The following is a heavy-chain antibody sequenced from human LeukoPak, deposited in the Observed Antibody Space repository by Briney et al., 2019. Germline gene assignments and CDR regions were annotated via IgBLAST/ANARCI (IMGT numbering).Heavy chain of an antibody. J-gene: IGHJ2*01. V-gene: IGHV4-59*01. CDR2: FHHSGNT. D-gene: IGHD3-9*01. CDR3: ARQSYDVLTRYWYFDL. Sequence: SETLSLTCTVSGGSIGSYYWSWIRQPPGKGLEWMGYFHHSGNTNYNPSLKSRVTISGDTSKNEFSLKLSSVTAADTAVYYCARQSYDVLTRYWYFDLWGRGTLVTVSS. CDR1: GGSIGSYY.